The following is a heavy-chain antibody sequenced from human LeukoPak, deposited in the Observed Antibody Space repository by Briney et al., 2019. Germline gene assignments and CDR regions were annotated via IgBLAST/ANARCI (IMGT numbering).Heavy chain of an antibody. D-gene: IGHD3-3*01. Sequence: GGSLRLSCAASGFTFSSYWMSWVRQAPGKGLEWVANIKQDGSEKYYVDSVKGRFTISRDNAKNSLYLQMNSLRAEDTAVYYCARDQTIFGPPGYFDLWGRGTLVTVSS. J-gene: IGHJ2*01. CDR1: GFTFSSYW. V-gene: IGHV3-7*01. CDR3: ARDQTIFGPPGYFDL. CDR2: IKQDGSEK.